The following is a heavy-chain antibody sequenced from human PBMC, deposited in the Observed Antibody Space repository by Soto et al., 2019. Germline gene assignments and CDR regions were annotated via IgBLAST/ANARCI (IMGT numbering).Heavy chain of an antibody. CDR3: ARRYNYYDMDV. Sequence: WTWIRQPPGKGLEWIGEINHSGSTNYNPSLKSRVTISVDTSKNQFSLKLSSVTAADTAVYYCARRYNYYDMDVWGQGTTVTVSS. CDR2: INHSGST. V-gene: IGHV4-34*01. D-gene: IGHD3-16*02. J-gene: IGHJ6*02.